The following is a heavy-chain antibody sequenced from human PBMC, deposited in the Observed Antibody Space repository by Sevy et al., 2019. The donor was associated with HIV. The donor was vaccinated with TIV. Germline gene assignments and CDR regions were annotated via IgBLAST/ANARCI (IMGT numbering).Heavy chain of an antibody. D-gene: IGHD3-3*01. CDR1: GLTISDYV. CDR3: AKLGVRVATGGTDY. CDR2: ITESDADI. Sequence: GGSLRLSCVASGLTISDYVLYWVRKAPGKGLEWVSAITESDADITYADSVKGRFTVSRDNSKNTVYLQMGSLRAEDTAIYYCAKLGVRVATGGTDYWGQGTQVTVSS. V-gene: IGHV3-23*01. J-gene: IGHJ4*02.